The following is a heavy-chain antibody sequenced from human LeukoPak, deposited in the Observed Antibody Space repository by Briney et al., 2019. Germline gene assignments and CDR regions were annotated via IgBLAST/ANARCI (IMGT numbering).Heavy chain of an antibody. V-gene: IGHV3-30-3*01. CDR1: GFTFSSYA. Sequence: PGGSLRLSCAASGFTFSSYAMSWVRQAPGKGLEWVAVISYDGSNKYYADSVKGRFTISRDNSKNTLYLQMNSLRAEDTAVYYCATPGIAVAGTEVDYWGQGTLVTVSS. J-gene: IGHJ4*02. CDR2: ISYDGSNK. D-gene: IGHD6-19*01. CDR3: ATPGIAVAGTEVDY.